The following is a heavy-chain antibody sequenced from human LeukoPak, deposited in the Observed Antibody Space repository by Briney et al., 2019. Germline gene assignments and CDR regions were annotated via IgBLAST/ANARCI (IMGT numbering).Heavy chain of an antibody. CDR1: GFTFSSYG. D-gene: IGHD3-9*01. CDR3: ARVLDWEYFDY. Sequence: GSLRLSCAASGFTFSSYGMHRVRQAPGNGLEWVSVIYSGGSTYYADSVKGRFTISRDNSKNTLYLQMNSLRAEDTAVYYCARVLDWEYFDYWGQGTLVTVSS. V-gene: IGHV3-66*01. CDR2: IYSGGST. J-gene: IGHJ4*02.